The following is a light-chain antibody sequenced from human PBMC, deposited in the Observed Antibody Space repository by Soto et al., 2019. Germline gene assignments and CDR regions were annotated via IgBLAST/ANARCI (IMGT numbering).Light chain of an antibody. CDR1: QDISNY. J-gene: IGKJ4*01. Sequence: DLQMTQSPSSLSASVGDRVTITCQASQDISNYLNWFQQKPGKAPNLLIYDGSKLETGVPSRFSGSGSETHFTFTISSLQHEDIATYYCQQYENLPLTFGGGTKVEIK. V-gene: IGKV1-33*01. CDR2: DGS. CDR3: QQYENLPLT.